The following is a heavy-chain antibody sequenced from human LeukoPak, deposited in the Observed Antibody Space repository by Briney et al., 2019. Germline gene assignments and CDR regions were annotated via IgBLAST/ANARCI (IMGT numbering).Heavy chain of an antibody. CDR3: ARAERQFYYDSSGSSYYYYMDV. D-gene: IGHD3-22*01. CDR1: GGSISPYY. CDR2: IQSSGST. V-gene: IGHV4-4*07. Sequence: PSETLSLTCTVSGGSISPYYWNWIRQSAGKRLEWIGRIQSSGSTNYNPSLRGRLTISVDKSQNQFSLKLTSVTAADTAVYYCARAERQFYYDSSGSSYYYYMDVWGKGTTVAVSS. J-gene: IGHJ6*03.